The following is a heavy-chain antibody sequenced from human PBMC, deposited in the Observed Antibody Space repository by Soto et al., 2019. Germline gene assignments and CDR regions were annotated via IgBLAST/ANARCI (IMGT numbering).Heavy chain of an antibody. CDR3: ARDGVTMVRGVSDIFDY. Sequence: LRLSCAASGFTFSSYGMHWVRQAPGKGLEWVAVIWYDGSNKYYADSVKGRFTISRDNSKNTLYLQMNSLRAEDTAVYYCARDGVTMVRGVSDIFDYWGQGTLVTVSS. CDR2: IWYDGSNK. J-gene: IGHJ4*02. V-gene: IGHV3-33*01. CDR1: GFTFSSYG. D-gene: IGHD3-10*01.